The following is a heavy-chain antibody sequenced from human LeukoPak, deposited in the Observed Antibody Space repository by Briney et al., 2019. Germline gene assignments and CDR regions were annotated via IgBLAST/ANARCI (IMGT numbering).Heavy chain of an antibody. Sequence: GGSLRLSCAPSGFTFDNFAMTWVRQAPGKGLEWVSYISSSGSTIYYADSVKGRFTISRDNAKNSLYLQMNSLRAEDTAVYYCARATDYSSGWYYFDYWGQGTLVTVSS. V-gene: IGHV3-48*04. CDR1: GFTFDNFA. CDR3: ARATDYSSGWYYFDY. D-gene: IGHD6-19*01. CDR2: ISSSGSTI. J-gene: IGHJ4*02.